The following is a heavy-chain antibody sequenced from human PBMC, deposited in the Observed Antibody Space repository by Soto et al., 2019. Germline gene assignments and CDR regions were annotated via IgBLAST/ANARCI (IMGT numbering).Heavy chain of an antibody. D-gene: IGHD4-17*01. CDR2: ISGSGGST. J-gene: IGHJ3*02. Sequence: EVQLLESGGGLVQPGGSLRLSCAASGFTFSSYAMSWVRQAPGKGLEWVSAISGSGGSTYYADSVKGRFTISRDKSKNTLYLQMNSLRAEDTAVYYCAKDEETTVVTEVIGAFDIWGQGTMVTVSS. CDR1: GFTFSSYA. CDR3: AKDEETTVVTEVIGAFDI. V-gene: IGHV3-23*01.